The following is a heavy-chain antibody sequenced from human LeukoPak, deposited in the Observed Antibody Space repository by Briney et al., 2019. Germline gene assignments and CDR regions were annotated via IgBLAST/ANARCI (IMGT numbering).Heavy chain of an antibody. Sequence: SETLSLTCTVSGGSVSSGSYYWSSLRQPPGKGLEWIGYIYYSGSTNYNPSLKCRVTISGDTSKSQFSLKLSSVTAADTAVYYCAGVTGTAINWGQGTLVTVSS. J-gene: IGHJ4*02. D-gene: IGHD6-13*01. V-gene: IGHV4-61*01. CDR2: IYYSGST. CDR3: AGVTGTAIN. CDR1: GGSVSSGSYY.